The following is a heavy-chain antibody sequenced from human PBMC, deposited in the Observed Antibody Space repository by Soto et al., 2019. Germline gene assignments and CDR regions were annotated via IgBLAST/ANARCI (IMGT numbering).Heavy chain of an antibody. V-gene: IGHV3-21*06. Sequence: DVQLVESGGGLVKPGGSLRLSCAASGFTLKNYSMTWVRQAPGKGLEWVSSISSNSNYKYYADSLKVRFTISRDNAKNALYLQMSSLRAEDTAVYYCARARSTTWSGTTRGWFDPWGLGTLVTVAS. J-gene: IGHJ5*02. CDR3: ARARSTTWSGTTRGWFDP. CDR1: GFTLKNYS. D-gene: IGHD2-2*01. CDR2: ISSNSNYK.